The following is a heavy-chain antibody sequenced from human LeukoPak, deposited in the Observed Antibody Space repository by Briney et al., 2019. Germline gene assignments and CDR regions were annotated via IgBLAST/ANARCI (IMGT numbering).Heavy chain of an antibody. D-gene: IGHD4-17*01. CDR3: VRDSSVTRMDV. Sequence: GGSLRLSCAASGFTFSNAWMSWVRQAPGKGLEWVGRINTDGSSITYADSVKGRFSVSRDDAKNTLYLQMYSLRAEDTAVYYCVRDSSVTRMDVWGKGTTVTVSS. CDR2: INTDGSSI. J-gene: IGHJ6*04. V-gene: IGHV3-74*03. CDR1: GFTFSNAW.